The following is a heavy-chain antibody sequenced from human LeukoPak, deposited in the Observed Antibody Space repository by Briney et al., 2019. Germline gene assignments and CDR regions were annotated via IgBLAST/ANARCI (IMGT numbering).Heavy chain of an antibody. CDR3: AREGYGDNVGNWFDP. CDR2: ISAYNGNT. CDR1: GYTFTSYG. J-gene: IGHJ5*02. V-gene: IGHV1-18*01. D-gene: IGHD4-17*01. Sequence: ASVKVSCKATGYTFTSYGISWVRQALGQGLEWMGWISAYNGNTNYEQKLQGRVTMTTDTSTSTAYMELRSLRSDDTAVYYCAREGYGDNVGNWFDPWGQGTLVTVSS.